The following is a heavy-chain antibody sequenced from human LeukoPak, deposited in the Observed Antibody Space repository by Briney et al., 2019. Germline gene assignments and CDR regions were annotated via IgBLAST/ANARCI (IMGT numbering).Heavy chain of an antibody. CDR1: GGSISSGGYY. CDR3: ARVGLGISTHLDY. D-gene: IGHD2-2*01. Sequence: PSETLSLTCTVSGGSISSGGYYWSWIRQHPGKGLEWIGSIYYSGSTYYNPSLESRVTISIDTSKNQFSLKLSSVTAADTAVYFCARVGLGISTHLDYWGQGTLVTVSS. V-gene: IGHV4-39*07. CDR2: IYYSGST. J-gene: IGHJ4*02.